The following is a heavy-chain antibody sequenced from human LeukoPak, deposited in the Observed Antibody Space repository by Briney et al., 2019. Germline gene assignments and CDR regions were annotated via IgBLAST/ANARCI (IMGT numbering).Heavy chain of an antibody. CDR2: ISFSVNTK. V-gene: IGHV3-48*04. J-gene: IGHJ4*02. CDR3: ARAPSSGSYYFDY. CDR1: GFTFSDYS. Sequence: GGSLRLSCAASGFTFSDYSMNWVRQAPGKGLEWVSYISFSVNTKYYGDSVKGRFTISRDNAKNTLYLQMNSLRAEDTAVYYCARAPSSGSYYFDYWGQGTLVTVSS. D-gene: IGHD6-19*01.